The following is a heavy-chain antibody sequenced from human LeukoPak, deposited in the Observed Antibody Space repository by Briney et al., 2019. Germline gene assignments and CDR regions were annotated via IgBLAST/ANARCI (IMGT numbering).Heavy chain of an antibody. CDR3: ARWMRGGKWELRPRYFDY. CDR1: GGSFSGYY. CDR2: INHSGST. V-gene: IGHV4-34*01. D-gene: IGHD1-26*01. J-gene: IGHJ4*02. Sequence: SETLSLTCAVYGGSFSGYYWSWIRQPPGKGLEWIGEINHSGSTNYNPSLKRRVTISVDTSKNQFSLKLSSVTAADTAVYYCARWMRGGKWELRPRYFDYWGQGTLVTVSS.